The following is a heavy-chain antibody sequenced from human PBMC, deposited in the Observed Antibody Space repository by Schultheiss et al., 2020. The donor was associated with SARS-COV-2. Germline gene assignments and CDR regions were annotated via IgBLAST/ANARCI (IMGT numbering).Heavy chain of an antibody. Sequence: GGSLRLSCAASGFTVSSNYMSWVRQAPGKGLEWVSAISGSGGSTYYADSVKGRFTISRDNSKNTLYLQINSLRAEDTAVYYCARDSLGYCSSTSCQSRYFQHWGQGTLVTVSS. D-gene: IGHD2-2*01. CDR1: GFTVSSNY. CDR2: ISGSGGST. V-gene: IGHV3-23*01. J-gene: IGHJ1*01. CDR3: ARDSLGYCSSTSCQSRYFQH.